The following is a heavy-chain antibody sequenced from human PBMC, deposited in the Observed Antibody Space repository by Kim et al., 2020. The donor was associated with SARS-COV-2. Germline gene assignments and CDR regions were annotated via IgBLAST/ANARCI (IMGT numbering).Heavy chain of an antibody. D-gene: IGHD3-10*01. Sequence: SETLSLTCTVSGGSISSSSYYWGWIRQPPGKGLEWIGSIYYSGSTYYNPSLKSRVTISVDTSKNQFSLKLSSVTAADTAVYYCARHRTSPLWFGESKPTAGFGYWGQGTPVTVSS. J-gene: IGHJ4*02. CDR2: IYYSGST. V-gene: IGHV4-39*01. CDR1: GGSISSSSYY. CDR3: ARHRTSPLWFGESKPTAGFGY.